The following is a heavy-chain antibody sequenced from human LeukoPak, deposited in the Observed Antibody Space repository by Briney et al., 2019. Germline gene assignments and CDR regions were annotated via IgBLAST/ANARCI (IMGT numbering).Heavy chain of an antibody. D-gene: IGHD3-22*01. CDR3: ARGYDY. J-gene: IGHJ4*02. CDR2: INYSGST. Sequence: SETLSLACTVSGGSIIGSTPYWGWIRQPPGKGLDWIGIINYSGSTYYNPSLRSRVTISVDTSKNQFSLKLNSVTASDTAVYYCARGYDYWGQGTLVTVSS. CDR1: GGSIIGSTPY. V-gene: IGHV4-39*01.